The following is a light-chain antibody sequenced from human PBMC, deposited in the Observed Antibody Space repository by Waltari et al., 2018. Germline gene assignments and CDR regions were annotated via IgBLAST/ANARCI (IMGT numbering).Light chain of an antibody. J-gene: IGLJ1*01. CDR3: CSYAGSGIYV. CDR1: SSDVGSYNL. Sequence: QSALTQPASVSGSPGQSITISCTGTSSDVGSYNLFSWFQQYPDKAPKLIIFEVNKRPSGVSNRFSGYKSGNTASLTISGLQAEDEADYYCCSYAGSGIYVFGSGAKVTVL. CDR2: EVN. V-gene: IGLV2-23*02.